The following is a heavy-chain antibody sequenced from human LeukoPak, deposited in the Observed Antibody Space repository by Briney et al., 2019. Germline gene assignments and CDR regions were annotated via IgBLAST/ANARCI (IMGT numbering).Heavy chain of an antibody. CDR3: ARHTPVALRSGYYYNMDV. J-gene: IGHJ6*02. V-gene: IGHV4-59*08. D-gene: IGHD2-15*01. CDR2: IYYNGST. Sequence: PSETLSLTCSASGGSISNYYWSWIRHPPGKGLEWIGYIYYNGSTDYKPSLNSRVSMSVDTSKNQYSLRLSSLTAADTAVYYCARHTPVALRSGYYYNMDVWGQGTSVTV. CDR1: GGSISNYY.